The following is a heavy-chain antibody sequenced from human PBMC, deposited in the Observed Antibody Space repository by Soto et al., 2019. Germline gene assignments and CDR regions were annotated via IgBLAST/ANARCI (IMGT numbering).Heavy chain of an antibody. V-gene: IGHV4-39*01. CDR3: ARLQAAVPHY. CDR1: GDSISVSPYF. J-gene: IGHJ4*02. D-gene: IGHD6-13*01. CDR2: ILYDGYT. Sequence: QLQLQESGPGLVKPSETLSLTCTVSGDSISVSPYFWGWLRQPPGKGLEWIASILYDGYTAYTPSLNSRAFISVDTSKNPCSLKLASVSDADTAIYFCARLQAAVPHYWGQGTLVIVSS.